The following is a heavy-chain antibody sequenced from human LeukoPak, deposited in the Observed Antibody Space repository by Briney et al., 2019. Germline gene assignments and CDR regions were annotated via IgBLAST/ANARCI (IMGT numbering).Heavy chain of an antibody. CDR1: GFTVSSYW. CDR3: ARDIAPAGLFFDY. D-gene: IGHD6-13*01. J-gene: IGHJ4*02. V-gene: IGHV3-7*01. Sequence: PGGSLRLSCAASGFTVSSYWMSWVRQAPGKGLEWVANIKYDGSEKDYVDSVKGRFTISRDNAKNSLYLQMNSLRAEDTAVSYCARDIAPAGLFFDYWGQGTLVTVSS. CDR2: IKYDGSEK.